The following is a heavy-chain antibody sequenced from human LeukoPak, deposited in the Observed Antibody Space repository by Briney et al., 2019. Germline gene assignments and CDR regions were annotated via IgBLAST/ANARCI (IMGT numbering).Heavy chain of an antibody. J-gene: IGHJ6*03. D-gene: IGHD6-13*01. CDR1: GGSITSSSYY. V-gene: IGHV4-39*07. Sequence: SETLSLTCTVSGGSITSSSYYWGWIRQPPGKGLEWIGSIYYSGSTYYNPSLKGRVTISVDTSKNQFSLKLNSVTAADTAVYYCARADYSSTWSHDYYYMDVWGKGTTVTVSS. CDR3: ARADYSSTWSHDYYYMDV. CDR2: IYYSGST.